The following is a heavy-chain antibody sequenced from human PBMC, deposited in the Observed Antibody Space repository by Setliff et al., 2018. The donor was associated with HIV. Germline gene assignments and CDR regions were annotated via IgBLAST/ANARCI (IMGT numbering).Heavy chain of an antibody. J-gene: IGHJ3*02. V-gene: IGHV1-2*06. CDR3: ASKVYCTNGVCLDAFDI. CDR2: IIPNSGGT. Sequence: EASVKVSCKASGYTFTGYFLHWVRQAPGQGLEWMGRIIPNSGGTNCAQKFQGRVTMTRDTSISTAYMELSRLRSDDTAVYYCASKVYCTNGVCLDAFDIWGQGTMVTVSS. CDR1: GYTFTGYF. D-gene: IGHD2-8*01.